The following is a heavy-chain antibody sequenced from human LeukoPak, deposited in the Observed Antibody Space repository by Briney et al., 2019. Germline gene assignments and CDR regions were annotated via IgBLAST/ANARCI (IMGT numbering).Heavy chain of an antibody. Sequence: GGSLRLSCAASGFTFSSYAMHWVRQTPGKGLEWVAVISYDGSNKYYADSAKGRFTISRDNSKNTLYLQMSSLRTEETALYYCAKDRSKVRGVQDYWGQGTLVTVSS. CDR3: AKDRSKVRGVQDY. V-gene: IGHV3-30*15. CDR1: GFTFSSYA. D-gene: IGHD3-10*01. J-gene: IGHJ4*02. CDR2: ISYDGSNK.